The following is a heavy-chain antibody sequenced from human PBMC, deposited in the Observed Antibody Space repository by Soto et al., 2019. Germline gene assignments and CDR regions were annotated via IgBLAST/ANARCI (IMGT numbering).Heavy chain of an antibody. Sequence: GGSLRLSCAASGFTFDDYAMHWVRQAPGKGLEWVSGISWNSGSIGYADSVKGRFTISRDNAKNSLYLQMNSLRAEDTALYYCAKDYGSGTGGSLAYAFDIWGQGTMVTVSS. CDR2: ISWNSGSI. D-gene: IGHD3-10*01. CDR1: GFTFDDYA. V-gene: IGHV3-9*01. CDR3: AKDYGSGTGGSLAYAFDI. J-gene: IGHJ3*02.